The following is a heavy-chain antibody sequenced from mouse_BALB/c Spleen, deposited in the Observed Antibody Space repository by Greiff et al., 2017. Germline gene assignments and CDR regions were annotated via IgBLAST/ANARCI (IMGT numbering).Heavy chain of an antibody. Sequence: QVQLQQSAAELARPGASVKMSCKASGYTFTSYTMHWVNQRPGQGLEWIGYINPSSGYTNYNQKFKDKATLTADKSSSTAYMQLSSLTSEDSAVYYCARGQGAMDYWGQGTSVTVSS. V-gene: IGHV1-4*01. J-gene: IGHJ4*01. D-gene: IGHD6-1*01. CDR1: GYTFTSYT. CDR2: INPSSGYT. CDR3: ARGQGAMDY.